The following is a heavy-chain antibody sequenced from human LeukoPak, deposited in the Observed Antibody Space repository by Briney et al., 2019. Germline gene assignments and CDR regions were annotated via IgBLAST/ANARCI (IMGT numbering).Heavy chain of an antibody. J-gene: IGHJ4*02. CDR2: INNSGGTT. CDR3: AKSWVILSSSWYLSFDN. V-gene: IGHV3-23*01. CDR1: GFTFSSYA. Sequence: GGSLRLSCAVAGFTFSSYAMSWVRQAPGKGLEWVSSINNSGGTTYYADSVKGRFTTSRDNSKNTLYLQMNSLRAEDTAAYFCAKSWVILSSSWYLSFDNWGQGILVSVSS. D-gene: IGHD6-13*01.